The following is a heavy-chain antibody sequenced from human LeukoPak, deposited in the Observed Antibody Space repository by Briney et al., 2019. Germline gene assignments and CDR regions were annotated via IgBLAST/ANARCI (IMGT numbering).Heavy chain of an antibody. V-gene: IGHV1-2*02. J-gene: IGHJ4*02. CDR3: ARGDYYDSRGYLVDY. Sequence: EASVKVSCKASGYTFTGYYMHWVRQAPGQGLEWMGWINPNSGGTNYAQKFQGRVTMTRDTSISTAYMELSRLRSDDTAVYYCARGDYYDSRGYLVDYWGQGTLVTVSS. CDR1: GYTFTGYY. D-gene: IGHD3-22*01. CDR2: INPNSGGT.